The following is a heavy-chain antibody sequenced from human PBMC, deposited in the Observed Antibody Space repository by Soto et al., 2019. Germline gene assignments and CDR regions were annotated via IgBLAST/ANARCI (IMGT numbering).Heavy chain of an antibody. CDR3: ARHGSF. Sequence: PSETLSLTCTVSGVSISGTSYYWGWIRQTPAKGLEWIGTIYYSVETFYNPSLKSRVTISIDTSKNHFSLNLTSVTAADTAIYYCARHGSFWGQGALVTVSS. D-gene: IGHD3-16*02. J-gene: IGHJ1*01. V-gene: IGHV4-39*01. CDR2: IYYSVET. CDR1: GVSISGTSYY.